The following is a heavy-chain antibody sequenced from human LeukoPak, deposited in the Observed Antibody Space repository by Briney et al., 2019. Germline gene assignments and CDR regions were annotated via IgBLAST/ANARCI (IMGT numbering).Heavy chain of an antibody. J-gene: IGHJ4*02. D-gene: IGHD3-9*01. V-gene: IGHV4-34*01. CDR2: INHSGST. Sequence: PSETLSLTCAVYGGSFSGYYWSWIRQPPGKGLEWIGEINHSGSTNYNPSLKSRVTISVDTSKNQSSLKLSSVTAADTAVYYCARGSTVLRYFDWLLPFDYWGQGTLVTVSS. CDR3: ARGSTVLRYFDWLLPFDY. CDR1: GGSFSGYY.